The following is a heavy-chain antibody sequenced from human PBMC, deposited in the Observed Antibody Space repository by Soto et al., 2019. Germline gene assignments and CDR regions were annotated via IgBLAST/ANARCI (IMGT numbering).Heavy chain of an antibody. V-gene: IGHV4-39*01. J-gene: IGHJ4*02. CDR2: ISYTETT. Sequence: QLQLQESGPGLVKPSETLSLTCSVSRGSIRSGSYYWAWIRQTPGKGLEWIATISYTETTYYNPSLKSRVAISVDLSKNQFSLRLHSMTAADTAVYYCVSRPIFGFPYGPFDYWGQGALVTVSS. CDR1: RGSIRSGSYY. D-gene: IGHD3-10*01. CDR3: VSRPIFGFPYGPFDY.